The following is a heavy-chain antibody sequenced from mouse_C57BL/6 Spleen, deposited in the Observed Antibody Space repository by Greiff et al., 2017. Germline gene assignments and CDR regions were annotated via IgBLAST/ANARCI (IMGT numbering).Heavy chain of an antibody. D-gene: IGHD1-1*01. CDR2: INPSSGYT. CDR3: ARHYYCGSSYWYFDV. J-gene: IGHJ1*03. CDR1: GYTFTSYT. V-gene: IGHV1-4*01. Sequence: VKLQESGAELARPGASVTMSCKASGYTFTSYTMHWVKQRPGQGLEWIGYINPSSGYTKYNQKFKDKATLTADKSSSTAYMQLSSLTSEDSAVYYCARHYYCGSSYWYFDVWGTGTTVTVSS.